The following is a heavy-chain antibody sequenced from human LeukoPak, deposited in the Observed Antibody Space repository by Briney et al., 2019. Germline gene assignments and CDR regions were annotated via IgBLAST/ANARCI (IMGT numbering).Heavy chain of an antibody. V-gene: IGHV4-4*07. CDR2: IYTSGST. J-gene: IGHJ2*01. CDR3: ARAFALRGDPRGDWYFDL. Sequence: SETLSLTCTVSGGSISSYYWSWIRQPAGKGLEWIGRIYTSGSTNYNPSLKSRVTMSVDTSKNQFSLKLSSVTAADTAVYYCARAFALRGDPRGDWYFDLWGRGTLVTVSS. CDR1: GGSISSYY. D-gene: IGHD4-17*01.